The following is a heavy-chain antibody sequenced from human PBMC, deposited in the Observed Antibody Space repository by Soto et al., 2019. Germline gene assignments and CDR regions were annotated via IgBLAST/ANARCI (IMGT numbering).Heavy chain of an antibody. J-gene: IGHJ6*03. CDR1: GYTFTGYY. CDR3: ARAMSSGPTPYMDV. D-gene: IGHD6-19*01. CDR2: INPNSGGT. Sequence: QVQLVQSGAEVKKPWASVKVSCKASGYTFTGYYMHWVRQAPGQGLEWMGWINPNSGGTNYAQKFQGWVTMTRDTSISTAYMELRRLRPDDTAVYYCARAMSSGPTPYMDVWGKGTTVTVSS. V-gene: IGHV1-2*04.